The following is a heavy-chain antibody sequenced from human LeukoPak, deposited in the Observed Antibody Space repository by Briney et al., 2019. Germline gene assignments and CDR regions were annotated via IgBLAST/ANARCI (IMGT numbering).Heavy chain of an antibody. J-gene: IGHJ4*02. CDR3: ARVSLDLYRSSSSCYYLDY. CDR2: IHYSGRT. CDR1: GGSLSRSSYY. V-gene: IGHV4-39*01. D-gene: IGHD2-2*01. Sequence: SDTLSLTCTVSGGSLSRSSYYWAWIRQPPGKGLELIGSIHYSGRTYYNPPVKSRVTISVDTSKNQFSLKLSSVTAADTAVYYGARVSLDLYRSSSSCYYLDYWGQGTLVTVSS.